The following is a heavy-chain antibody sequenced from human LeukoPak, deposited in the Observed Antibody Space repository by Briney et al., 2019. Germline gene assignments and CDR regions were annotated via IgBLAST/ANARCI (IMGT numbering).Heavy chain of an antibody. J-gene: IGHJ5*02. Sequence: PGGSLRLSCVGSGFTFGGYGMHWVRQVPGKGLEWVSHITWDGGSTYYAGSVKGRFTISRDNSKNSLYLQMNSLGAEDTALYYCAKDIHIGHGSGWPESWGQGTLVTVSS. D-gene: IGHD6-19*01. CDR3: AKDIHIGHGSGWPES. V-gene: IGHV3-43D*03. CDR1: GFTFGGYG. CDR2: ITWDGGST.